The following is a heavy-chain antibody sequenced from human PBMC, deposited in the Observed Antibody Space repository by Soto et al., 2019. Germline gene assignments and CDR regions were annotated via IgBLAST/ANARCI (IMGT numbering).Heavy chain of an antibody. D-gene: IGHD1-1*01. CDR1: GGSISSGGYY. CDR2: IYYSGST. CDR3: ATRGLERRNWFDP. V-gene: IGHV4-31*03. Sequence: SETLSLTCTVSGGSISSGGYYWSWIRQHPGKGLEWIGYIYYSGSTYYNPSLKSRVTISVDTSKNQFSLKLSSVTAADTAVYYCATRGLERRNWFDPWGQGTLVTVSS. J-gene: IGHJ5*02.